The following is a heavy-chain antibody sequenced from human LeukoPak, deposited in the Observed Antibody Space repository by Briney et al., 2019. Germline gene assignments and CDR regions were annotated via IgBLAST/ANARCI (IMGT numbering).Heavy chain of an antibody. V-gene: IGHV4-4*07. CDR1: GGSISSYY. CDR2: IYTSGST. D-gene: IGHD6-6*01. J-gene: IGHJ6*03. CDR3: ARDFSSSSSVYYYYYMDV. Sequence: SETLSLTCTVSGGSISSYYWSWIRQPAGKGLEWIGRIYTSGSTNYNPSLKSRVTISVDTSKNQFSLKLSSVTAADTAVYYCARDFSSSSSVYYYYYMDVWGKGTTVTVSS.